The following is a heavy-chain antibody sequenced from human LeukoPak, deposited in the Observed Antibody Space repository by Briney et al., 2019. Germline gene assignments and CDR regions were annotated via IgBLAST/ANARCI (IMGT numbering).Heavy chain of an antibody. CDR3: ARVWGCSSTSCYEGTFDY. V-gene: IGHV3-30*04. J-gene: IGHJ4*02. CDR2: ISYDGSNK. Sequence: GRSLRLSCAASGFTFSSYAMHWVRQAPGKGLEWVAVISYDGSNKYYADSVKGRFTISRDNSKNTLYLQMNSLRAEDTAVYYRARVWGCSSTSCYEGTFDYWGQGTLATVSS. D-gene: IGHD2-2*01. CDR1: GFTFSSYA.